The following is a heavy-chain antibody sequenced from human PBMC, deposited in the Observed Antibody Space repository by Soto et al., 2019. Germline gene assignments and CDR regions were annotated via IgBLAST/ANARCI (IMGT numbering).Heavy chain of an antibody. CDR1: GYTLTELS. CDR3: ATQNKNIVVVPAAIGRASDI. Sequence: ASVKVSCKGSGYTLTELSMHWVRQAPGKGLEWMGGFDPEDGETIYAQKFQGRVTMTEDTSTDTAYMELSSLRSEDTAVYYCATQNKNIVVVPAAIGRASDIWGKGTMVTVSS. J-gene: IGHJ3*02. V-gene: IGHV1-24*01. CDR2: FDPEDGET. D-gene: IGHD2-2*02.